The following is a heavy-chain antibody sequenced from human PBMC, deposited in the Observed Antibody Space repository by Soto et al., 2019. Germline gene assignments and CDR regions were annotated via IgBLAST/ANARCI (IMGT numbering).Heavy chain of an antibody. V-gene: IGHV1-46*01. CDR2: INPNGGST. Sequence: ASVKVSCKASAYTFTSYDINWVRQATGQGLEWMGIINPNGGSTSYAQKFQGRVTMTRDTSTSTVYMELSSLRSEDAAVYYCARRQYQLLWGYYYYGMDVWGQGTTVTVSS. D-gene: IGHD2-2*01. J-gene: IGHJ6*02. CDR1: AYTFTSYD. CDR3: ARRQYQLLWGYYYYGMDV.